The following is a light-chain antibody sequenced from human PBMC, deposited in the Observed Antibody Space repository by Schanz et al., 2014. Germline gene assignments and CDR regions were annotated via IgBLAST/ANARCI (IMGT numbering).Light chain of an antibody. CDR1: SSDIGTYNY. CDR2: DVT. V-gene: IGLV2-14*03. CDR3: SAYTSSSTPVL. J-gene: IGLJ2*01. Sequence: QSALTQPASVSGSPGQSIAISCTGTSSDIGTYNYVSWYQQHPGKAPKVMIYDVTYRPSGVSSRFSGSKSGNTASLTISGLQAEDEADYYCSAYTSSSTPVLFGGGTKLTVL.